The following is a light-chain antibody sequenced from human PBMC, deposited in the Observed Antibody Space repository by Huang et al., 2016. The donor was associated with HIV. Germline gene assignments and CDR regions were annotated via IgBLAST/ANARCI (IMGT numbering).Light chain of an antibody. Sequence: EIVLTQSPATLSLSPGERATLSCRASQNVSSYLAWYQQNPGQAPRLLIYDASNRATGIPARFSGSGSGTDFTLTISSLEPEDFAVYYCQQRSIWPWTFGQGTKVEIK. CDR2: DAS. CDR3: QQRSIWPWT. CDR1: QNVSSY. V-gene: IGKV3-11*01. J-gene: IGKJ1*01.